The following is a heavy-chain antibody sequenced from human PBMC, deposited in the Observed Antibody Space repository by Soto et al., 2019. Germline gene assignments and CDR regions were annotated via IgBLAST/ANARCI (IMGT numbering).Heavy chain of an antibody. V-gene: IGHV1-8*01. CDR3: AREPGYSGYDLDWFDP. D-gene: IGHD5-12*01. CDR1: GYTFTSYD. CDR2: MNPNSGNT. Sequence: ASVKVSCKASGYTFTSYDINWVRQATGQGLEWMGWMNPNSGNTGYAQKFQGRVTMTRNTSISTAYMELSSLRSEDTAVYYCAREPGYSGYDLDWFDPWGQGTLVTVSS. J-gene: IGHJ5*02.